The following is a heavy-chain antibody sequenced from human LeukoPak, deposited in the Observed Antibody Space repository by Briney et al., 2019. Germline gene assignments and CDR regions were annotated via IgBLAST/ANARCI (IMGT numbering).Heavy chain of an antibody. J-gene: IGHJ4*02. CDR2: INPNSGGT. CDR3: ATGLLWFGELFDY. CDR1: GYTFTGYY. Sequence: ASVKVSCKASGYTFTGYYMHWVRQAPGQGLEWMGWINPNSGGTNYAQKFQGRVTMTRDTSISTAYMELSRLRSDDTAVYYCATGLLWFGELFDYWGQGTLVTVSS. V-gene: IGHV1-2*02. D-gene: IGHD3-10*01.